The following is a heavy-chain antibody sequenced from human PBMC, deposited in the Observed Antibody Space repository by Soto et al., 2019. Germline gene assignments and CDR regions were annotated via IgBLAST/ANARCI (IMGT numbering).Heavy chain of an antibody. CDR1: GYTFTSYY. CDR3: ARDHIHTDTAMVPGFDY. D-gene: IGHD5-18*01. J-gene: IGHJ4*02. CDR2: INPSGGST. Sequence: ASVKVSCKASGYTFTSYYMHWVRQAPGQGLEWMGIINPSGGSTSYAQKFQGRVTMTRDTSTSTVYMELSSLRSEDTAVYYCARDHIHTDTAMVPGFDYWGQGTLVTVSS. V-gene: IGHV1-46*01.